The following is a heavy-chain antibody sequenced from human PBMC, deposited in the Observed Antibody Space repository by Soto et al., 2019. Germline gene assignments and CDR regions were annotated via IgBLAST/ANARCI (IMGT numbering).Heavy chain of an antibody. CDR3: ARDGDDYYGSGSYSAYY. CDR1: GYTFTSYY. Sequence: QVQLVQSGAEVKKPGASVKVSCKASGYTFTSYYMHWVRQAPGQGLEWMGIINPSGGSTSYAQKCQGRVTMTRDTSTSTVYMELSSLRSEDTAVYYCARDGDDYYGSGSYSAYYWGQGTLVTVSS. J-gene: IGHJ4*02. CDR2: INPSGGST. D-gene: IGHD3-10*01. V-gene: IGHV1-46*03.